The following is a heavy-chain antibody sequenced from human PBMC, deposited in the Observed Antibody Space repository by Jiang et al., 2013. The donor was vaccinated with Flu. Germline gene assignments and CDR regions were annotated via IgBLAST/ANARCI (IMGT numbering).Heavy chain of an antibody. D-gene: IGHD4-17*01. CDR2: IYHSGST. J-gene: IGHJ5*02. CDR1: GSFVSSAYY. CDR3: VREPGYGDFDA. Sequence: SGSGLVKPSETLSLTCGVSGSFVSSAYYWGWVRQPPGKGLEWIGNIYHSGSTSYNPSLKSRVTISLDTSNNQFSLKLTSVTAADTAVYYCVREPGYGDFDAWGQGTLVTVSS. V-gene: IGHV4-38-2*02.